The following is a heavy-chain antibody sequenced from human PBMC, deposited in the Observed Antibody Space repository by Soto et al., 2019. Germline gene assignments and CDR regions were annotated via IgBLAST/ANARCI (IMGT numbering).Heavy chain of an antibody. CDR1: GYTYTNYY. CDR3: ARAHQYSDFYSGYYTNYFDF. J-gene: IGHJ4*02. V-gene: IGHV1-46*01. Sequence: QVHLVQSGAEVKRPGASVKVSCKASGYTYTNYYIHWVRQAPGQGLEWMGIINPSGGTTSSAQKCQGRVTMTRDTSTSTVYMELSSLRSDDTAVYFCARAHQYSDFYSGYYTNYFDFWGQGTLVTVSS. D-gene: IGHD3-3*01. CDR2: INPSGGTT.